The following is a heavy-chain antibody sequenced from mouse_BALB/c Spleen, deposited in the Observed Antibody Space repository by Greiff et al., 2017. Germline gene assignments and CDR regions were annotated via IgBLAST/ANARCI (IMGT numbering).Heavy chain of an antibody. V-gene: IGHV1-4*01. J-gene: IGHJ4*01. CDR3: ARWSGSYAMDY. CDR2: INPSSGYT. CDR1: GYTFTSYT. D-gene: IGHD1-3*01. Sequence: QVQLKESGAELARPGASVKMSCKASGYTFTSYTMHWVKQRPGQGLEWIGYINPSSGYTNYNQKFKDKATLTADKSSSTAYMQLSSPTSEDSAVYYCARWSGSYAMDYWGQGTSVTVSS.